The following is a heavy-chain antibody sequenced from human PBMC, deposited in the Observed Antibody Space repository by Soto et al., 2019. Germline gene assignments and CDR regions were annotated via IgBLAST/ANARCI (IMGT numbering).Heavy chain of an antibody. V-gene: IGHV4-61*01. D-gene: IGHD3-9*01. CDR1: GGSVSSGSYY. CDR2: IYYSGST. J-gene: IGHJ4*02. CDR3: ARALRYFDWAHYYFDY. Sequence: SETLFLTCTVSGGSVSSGSYYWSWIRQPPGKGLEWIGYIYYSGSTNYNPSLKSRVTISVDTSKNQFSLKLSSVTAADTAVYYCARALRYFDWAHYYFDYWGQGTLVTVSS.